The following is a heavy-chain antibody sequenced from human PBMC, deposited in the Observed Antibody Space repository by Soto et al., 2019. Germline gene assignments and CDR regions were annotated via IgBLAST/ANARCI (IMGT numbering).Heavy chain of an antibody. CDR3: ARGLFSSGWYSYFDP. CDR1: TESLRGYY. Sequence: QVQLQQRGAGLLRPSETLSLTCAVSTESLRGYYWTWIRQSPGKGLEWIGEISQSGFTNYNPSLESRVTLSADTSKSEFSLHLTSMTAADTALYYCARGLFSSGWYSYFDPWGQGTPVTVSS. D-gene: IGHD6-19*01. V-gene: IGHV4-34*01. CDR2: ISQSGFT. J-gene: IGHJ5*02.